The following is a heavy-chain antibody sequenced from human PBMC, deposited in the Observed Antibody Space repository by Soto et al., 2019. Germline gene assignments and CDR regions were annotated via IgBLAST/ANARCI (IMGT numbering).Heavy chain of an antibody. D-gene: IGHD3-10*01. CDR1: GCTFTTYT. CDR2: ISAGGRSI. V-gene: IGHV3-21*01. CDR3: ARSTPGNPFDI. J-gene: IGHJ3*02. Sequence: EVQLVESGGGLVEPGGSLRLSCAASGCTFTTYTMNWVRQAPGKGLEWVSSISAGGRSIYYADSLKGRSTVSRDNAKSSLYLQMNSLRADDTAVYYCARSTPGNPFDIWGQGTMVTVSS.